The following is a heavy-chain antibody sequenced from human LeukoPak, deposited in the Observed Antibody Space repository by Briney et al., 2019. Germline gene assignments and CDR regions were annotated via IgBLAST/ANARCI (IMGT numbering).Heavy chain of an antibody. V-gene: IGHV1-46*01. D-gene: IGHD3-10*01. J-gene: IGHJ4*02. CDR2: INPSGGST. CDR1: GGTFSSYA. CDR3: ARGSLWFPYFDY. Sequence: ASVKVSCKASGGTFSSYAISWVRQAPGQGLEWMGIINPSGGSTSYAQKFQGRVTMTRDTSTSTVYMELSSLRSEDTAVYYCARGSLWFPYFDYWGQGTLVTVSS.